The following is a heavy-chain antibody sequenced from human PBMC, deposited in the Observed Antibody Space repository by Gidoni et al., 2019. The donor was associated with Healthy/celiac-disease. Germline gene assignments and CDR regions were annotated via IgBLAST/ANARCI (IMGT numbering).Heavy chain of an antibody. CDR3: ARGSRRSTSPTRNSGSSHGQKAFDI. Sequence: QVQLQQWGAGLLKPSETLSLTCAVYGGSFSGYYWSWIRQPPGKGLEWIGEINHSGSTNYNPSLKSRVTISVDTSKNQFSLKLSSVTAADTAVYYCARGSRRSTSPTRNSGSSHGQKAFDIWGQGTMVTVSS. CDR1: GGSFSGYY. CDR2: INHSGST. D-gene: IGHD1-26*01. V-gene: IGHV4-34*01. J-gene: IGHJ3*02.